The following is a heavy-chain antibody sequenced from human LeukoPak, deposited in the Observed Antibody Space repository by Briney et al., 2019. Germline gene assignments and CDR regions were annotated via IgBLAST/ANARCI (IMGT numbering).Heavy chain of an antibody. CDR3: ARYSGWYFDY. CDR1: GFTFSSYS. CDR2: ISSSSYI. V-gene: IGHV3-21*01. D-gene: IGHD6-19*01. Sequence: TGGSLRLSCAASGFTFSSYSMNWVRQAPGKGLEWVSSISSSSYIYYADSVKGRFTISRDNTKNSLYLQMNSLRAEDTAVYYCARYSGWYFDYWGQGTLVTVSS. J-gene: IGHJ4*02.